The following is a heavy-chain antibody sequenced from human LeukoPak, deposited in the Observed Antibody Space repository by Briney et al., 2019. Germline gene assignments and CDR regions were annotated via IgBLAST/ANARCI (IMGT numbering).Heavy chain of an antibody. V-gene: IGHV4-38-2*02. CDR1: GYSISTSYY. D-gene: IGHD2-2*01. Sequence: PSETLSLTCTVSGYSISTSYYWGWIRQPPGKGLEWIGSIYHSGNTYYNPSLKSRVTISVDTSKNQFSLKLNSVTAADTAVYYCARTTEDCSSTSCYQYWFDPWGQGTLVTVSS. CDR2: IYHSGNT. CDR3: ARTTEDCSSTSCYQYWFDP. J-gene: IGHJ5*02.